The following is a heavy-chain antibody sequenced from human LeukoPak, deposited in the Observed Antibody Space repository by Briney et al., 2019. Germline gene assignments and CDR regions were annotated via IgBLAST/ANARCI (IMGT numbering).Heavy chain of an antibody. V-gene: IGHV4-38-2*01. J-gene: IGHJ6*03. CDR3: ARSVIVPAIVADYYTYMDV. D-gene: IGHD2-2*01. CDR1: GYSISSNYY. CDR2: IYHRGNT. Sequence: KPSEPLSLTCAVSGYSISSNYYWGWIRPPPGKGLEWIGVIYHRGNTDYNPSLQSRVTISIDTSKNEFSLKVNSVTAADTAVYYCARSVIVPAIVADYYTYMDVWGRGISVTVSS.